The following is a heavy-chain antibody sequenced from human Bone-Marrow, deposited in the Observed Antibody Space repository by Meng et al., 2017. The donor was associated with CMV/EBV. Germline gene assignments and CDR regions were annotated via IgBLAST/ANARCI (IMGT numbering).Heavy chain of an antibody. V-gene: IGHV3-30*04. D-gene: IGHD2-21*01. Sequence: CTWSMYGVHWVRQDPGKGVGWVAVISYEGSNKYYADSVKGRFTISRDNYKNTLYLQMNSLRAEDTAVYYCARGAGVVVIDSYYFDYWGQGTLVTVSS. CDR2: ISYEGSNK. CDR3: ARGAGVVVIDSYYFDY. J-gene: IGHJ4*02. CDR1: CTWSMYG.